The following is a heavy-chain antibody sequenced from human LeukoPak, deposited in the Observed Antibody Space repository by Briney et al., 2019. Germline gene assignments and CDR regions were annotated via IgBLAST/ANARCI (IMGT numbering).Heavy chain of an antibody. D-gene: IGHD2-2*01. V-gene: IGHV4-59*02. Sequence: PSETLSLTCTVSGGSVSSYYWSWIRQPPGKGLEWIGYIYYSGSTNYNPSLKSRVTISVDTSKNQFSLKLSSVTAADTAVYYCARVIVVVPAAREWVDPWGQGTLVTVSS. CDR1: GGSVSSYY. CDR2: IYYSGST. J-gene: IGHJ5*02. CDR3: ARVIVVVPAAREWVDP.